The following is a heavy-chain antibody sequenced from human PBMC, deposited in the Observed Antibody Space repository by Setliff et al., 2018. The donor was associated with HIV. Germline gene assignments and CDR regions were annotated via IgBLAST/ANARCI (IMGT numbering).Heavy chain of an antibody. Sequence: SETLSLTCTVSGGSISSGIYYWSRIRQPAGQGLEWIGHIYTSGSTNYSPSVKSRVTISVDTSKNQFSLRLNSVTAADTAVYYCARASVGATGLYAFEIWGQGTMVTVSS. D-gene: IGHD1-26*01. V-gene: IGHV4-61*09. CDR2: IYTSGST. CDR1: GGSISSGIYY. CDR3: ARASVGATGLYAFEI. J-gene: IGHJ3*02.